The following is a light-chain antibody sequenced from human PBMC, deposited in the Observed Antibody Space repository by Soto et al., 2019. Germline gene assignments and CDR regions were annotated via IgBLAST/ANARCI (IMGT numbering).Light chain of an antibody. CDR3: HAYNNYWP. CDR1: QTISRW. J-gene: IGKJ1*01. Sequence: DIEMTQSLSTVSASVGDTVTITCRASQTISRWLAWYQQKPGKAPRLLIYTASTLESGVPSRFSASGSGTEFTLTISSLHPDDFPTYYCHAYNNYWPFGQVA. CDR2: TAS. V-gene: IGKV1-5*01.